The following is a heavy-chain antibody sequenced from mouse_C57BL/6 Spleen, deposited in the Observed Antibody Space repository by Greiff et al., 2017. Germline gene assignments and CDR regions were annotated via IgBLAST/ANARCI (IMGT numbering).Heavy chain of an antibody. V-gene: IGHV7-1*01. CDR1: GFTFSDFY. J-gene: IGHJ1*03. Sequence: EVKLVESGGGLVQSGRSLRLSCATSGFTFSDFYMEWVRQAPGKGLEWIAASRNKANDYTTEYSASVKGRFIVSRDTSQSILYLQMNALRAEDTAIYYCARDGWDGSYWYFDVWGTGTTVTVSS. CDR2: SRNKANDYTT. D-gene: IGHD4-1*01. CDR3: ARDGWDGSYWYFDV.